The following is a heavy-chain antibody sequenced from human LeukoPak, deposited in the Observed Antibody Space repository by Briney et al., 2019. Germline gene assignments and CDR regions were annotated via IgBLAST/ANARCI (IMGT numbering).Heavy chain of an antibody. CDR3: AKDKSNYDSLPRWFDP. Sequence: PGGSLRLSCAASGFTFSSYGMHWVRQAPGKGLEWVAFTRYDGSNKYYADSVKGRFTISRDNSKNTLYLQMHSLRAEDTAVYYCAKDKSNYDSLPRWFDPWGQGTLVTVSS. V-gene: IGHV3-30*02. CDR1: GFTFSSYG. J-gene: IGHJ5*02. CDR2: TRYDGSNK. D-gene: IGHD4-11*01.